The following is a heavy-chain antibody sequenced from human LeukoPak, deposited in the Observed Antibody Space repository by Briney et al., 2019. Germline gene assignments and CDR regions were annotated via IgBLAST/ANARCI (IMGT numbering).Heavy chain of an antibody. D-gene: IGHD3-22*01. CDR3: ARTTYYYDSSGYVFGY. Sequence: PSETLSLTCTVSGGSISSGGYYWSWIRQHPGKGLEWIGYIYYSGSTYYNPSLKSRVTISVDTSKNQFSLKLSSVTAADTAVYYCARTTYYYDSSGYVFGYWGQGTLVTVSS. J-gene: IGHJ4*02. CDR1: GGSISSGGYY. V-gene: IGHV4-31*03. CDR2: IYYSGST.